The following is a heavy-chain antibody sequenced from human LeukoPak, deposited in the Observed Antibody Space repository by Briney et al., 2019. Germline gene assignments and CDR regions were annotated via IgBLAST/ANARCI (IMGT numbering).Heavy chain of an antibody. CDR1: GYTLTELS. D-gene: IGHD2-21*02. V-gene: IGHV1-24*01. CDR3: ARDRPKAHLAYCGGGCYPGAY. CDR2: FDPEDGET. Sequence: ASVKVSCKVSGYTLTELSMHWVRQAPGKGLEWMGGFDPEDGETIYAQKFQGRVTMTEDTSTDTAYMELSSLRSEDTAVYYCARDRPKAHLAYCGGGCYPGAYWGQGTLVTVSS. J-gene: IGHJ4*02.